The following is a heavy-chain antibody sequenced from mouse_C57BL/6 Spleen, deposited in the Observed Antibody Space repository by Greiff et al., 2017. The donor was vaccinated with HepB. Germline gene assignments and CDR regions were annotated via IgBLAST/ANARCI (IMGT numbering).Heavy chain of an antibody. CDR2: IYPGSGST. D-gene: IGHD1-1*01. CDR1: GYTFTSYW. J-gene: IGHJ1*03. V-gene: IGHV1-55*01. Sequence: VQLQQPGAELVKPGASVKMSCKASGYTFTSYWITWVKQRPGQGLEWIGDIYPGSGSTNYNEKFKSKATLTVDTSSSTAYMQLSSLTSEDSAVYYCARSRGYFWYFDVWGTGTTVTVSS. CDR3: ARSRGYFWYFDV.